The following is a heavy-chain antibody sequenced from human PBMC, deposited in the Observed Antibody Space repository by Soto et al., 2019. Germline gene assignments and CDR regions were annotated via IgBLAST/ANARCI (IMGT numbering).Heavy chain of an antibody. CDR2: IIPIFGTA. V-gene: IGHV1-69*06. D-gene: IGHD4-17*01. Sequence: SVKVSRKASGGTFSSYAISWVRQAPGQGLEWMGGIIPIFGTANYAQKFQGRVTITADKSTSTAYMELSSLRSEDTAVYYCARDTHDYGDYVARGYWGQGTLVTVSS. CDR1: GGTFSSYA. J-gene: IGHJ4*02. CDR3: ARDTHDYGDYVARGY.